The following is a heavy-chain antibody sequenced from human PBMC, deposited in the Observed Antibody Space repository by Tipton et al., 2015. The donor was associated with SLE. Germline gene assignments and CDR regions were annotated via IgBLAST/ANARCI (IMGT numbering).Heavy chain of an antibody. CDR3: ARDRSRGYGSFDD. Sequence: TLSLTCTVSGGSVSSVGYYWSWIRLQSGKGLEWIGYIYYIGSGSTSYNPSLKSRLTISVDTSKNQFSLKLSSVTAADTAVYYCARDRSRGYGSFDDWGQGTLVTVSS. CDR2: IYYIGSGST. D-gene: IGHD5-12*01. CDR1: GGSVSSVGYY. J-gene: IGHJ4*02. V-gene: IGHV4-31*03.